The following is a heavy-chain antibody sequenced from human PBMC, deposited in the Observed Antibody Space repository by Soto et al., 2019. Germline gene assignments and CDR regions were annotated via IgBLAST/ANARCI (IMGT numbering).Heavy chain of an antibody. D-gene: IGHD2-2*01. CDR1: GFTFSSYS. CDR3: ARDCPGSSTTCYGSEWFDS. J-gene: IGHJ5*01. CDR2: ISSSRSTI. V-gene: IGHV3-48*01. Sequence: PGGSLRLSCAASGFTFSSYSMNWVRQAPGKGLEWVSYISSSRSTIYYADSVKGRFTISRDNAKNSLYLQMNSLRAEDTAVYYCARDCPGSSTTCYGSEWFDSWGQGTLVTVSS.